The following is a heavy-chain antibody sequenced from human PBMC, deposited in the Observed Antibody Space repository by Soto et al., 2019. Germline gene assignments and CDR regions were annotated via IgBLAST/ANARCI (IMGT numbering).Heavy chain of an antibody. J-gene: IGHJ5*02. Sequence: PSETLSLTCTVSGGSVSSGSYYWSWIRQPPGKGLEWIGYIYYSGSTNYNPSLKSRVTISVDTSKNQFSLKLSSVTAADTAVYYCAREGYSSGWYWFDPWGQGTLVTV. CDR3: AREGYSSGWYWFDP. V-gene: IGHV4-61*01. D-gene: IGHD6-19*01. CDR1: GGSVSSGSYY. CDR2: IYYSGST.